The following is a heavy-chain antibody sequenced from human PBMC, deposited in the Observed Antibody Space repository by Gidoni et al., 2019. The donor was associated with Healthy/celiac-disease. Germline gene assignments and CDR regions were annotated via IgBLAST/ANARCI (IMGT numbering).Heavy chain of an antibody. CDR3: ARDRGADSSSPGWFDP. J-gene: IGHJ5*02. D-gene: IGHD6-6*01. CDR1: GPSISSGCYY. Sequence: QVHLQESGPRLVKPSQTLSLTCTVSGPSISSGCYYWRWIRQPAGKGLEGIGRIYTSGSTNYNPSLKSRVTISVDTSKNQFSLKLSSVTAADTAVYYCARDRGADSSSPGWFDPWGQGTLVTVSS. CDR2: IYTSGST. V-gene: IGHV4-61*02.